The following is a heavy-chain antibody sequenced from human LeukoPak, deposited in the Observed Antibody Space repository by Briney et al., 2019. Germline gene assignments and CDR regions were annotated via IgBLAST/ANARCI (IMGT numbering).Heavy chain of an antibody. V-gene: IGHV1-69*13. Sequence: ASVKVSCKASGGTFISYAISWVRQAPGQGLEWMGGIIPIFGTANYAQKFQGRVTITADESTSTAYMELSSLRSEDTAVYYCARGYSGYASLGGYWGQGTLVTVSS. D-gene: IGHD5-12*01. CDR1: GGTFISYA. J-gene: IGHJ4*02. CDR3: ARGYSGYASLGGY. CDR2: IIPIFGTA.